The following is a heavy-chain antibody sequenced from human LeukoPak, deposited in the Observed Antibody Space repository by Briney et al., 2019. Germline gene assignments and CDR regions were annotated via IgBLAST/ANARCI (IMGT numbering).Heavy chain of an antibody. D-gene: IGHD5-24*01. CDR1: GGSISSYY. CDR2: IYYSGST. V-gene: IGHV4-59*01. Sequence: SETLSLACTVSGGSISSYYWSWIRQPPGKGLEWIGYIYYSGSTNYNPSLKGRVTISVDTSKNQFFLKLTSVTAADTAVYYCARDRDGNNWFDPWGQGTLVTVSS. J-gene: IGHJ5*02. CDR3: ARDRDGNNWFDP.